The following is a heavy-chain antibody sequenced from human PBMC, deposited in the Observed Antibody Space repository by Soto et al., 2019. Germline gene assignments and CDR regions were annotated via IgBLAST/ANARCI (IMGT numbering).Heavy chain of an antibody. CDR1: GGSISSGDYY. CDR2: VYYSGST. V-gene: IGHV4-30-4*01. J-gene: IGHJ4*02. Sequence: PSETLSLTCTVSGGSISSGDYYWSWIRQPPGKGLEWIGYVYYSGSTYYNPSLKSRVTISVDTSKNSLYLQMNSLRAEDTAVYYCARDRGDIVVVVAAHFDYWGQGTLVTVSS. D-gene: IGHD2-15*01. CDR3: ARDRGDIVVVVAAHFDY.